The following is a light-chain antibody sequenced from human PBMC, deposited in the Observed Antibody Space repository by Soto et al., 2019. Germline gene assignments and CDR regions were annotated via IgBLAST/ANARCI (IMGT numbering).Light chain of an antibody. CDR1: QDISNY. CDR3: QQYDNLPIS. V-gene: IGKV1-33*01. Sequence: EIQMTKSPSSLSASVGDRVTITCQASQDISNYLNWYQQKPGKAPKLLIYDASNLETGVPSRFSGSGSGTDFTFTISSLQPEDIATYYCQQYDNLPISFGQGTRPEIK. J-gene: IGKJ5*01. CDR2: DAS.